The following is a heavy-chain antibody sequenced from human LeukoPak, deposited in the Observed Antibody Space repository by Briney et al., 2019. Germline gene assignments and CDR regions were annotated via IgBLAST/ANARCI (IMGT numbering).Heavy chain of an antibody. D-gene: IGHD6-6*01. CDR2: ISWDGGST. CDR1: GFTLDDYT. V-gene: IGHV3-43*01. CDR3: AIEYSSLNYFGY. Sequence: GGSLRLSCAASGFTLDDYTMHWVRQAPGKGLEWVSLISWDGGSTYYADSVKGRFTISRDNSKNSLYLQMNSLRTEDTALYYCAIEYSSLNYFGYWGQGTLVTVSS. J-gene: IGHJ4*02.